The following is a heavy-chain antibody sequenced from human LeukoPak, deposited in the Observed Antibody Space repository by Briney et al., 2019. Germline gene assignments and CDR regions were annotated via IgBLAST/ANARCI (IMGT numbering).Heavy chain of an antibody. CDR1: GGSISSGGCY. D-gene: IGHD3-22*01. CDR2: IYYSGST. CDR3: ARSYYYDSSGPNWFLH. V-gene: IGHV4-31*02. J-gene: IGHJ1*01. Sequence: SETLSLTCTVSGGSISSGGCYWSWIRQRPGKGLGWIGYIYYSGSTDNNPSLKSRITISRDTSKNQFSRKLSSGTAADTAVYYCARSYYYDSSGPNWFLHWGEGALVTVSS.